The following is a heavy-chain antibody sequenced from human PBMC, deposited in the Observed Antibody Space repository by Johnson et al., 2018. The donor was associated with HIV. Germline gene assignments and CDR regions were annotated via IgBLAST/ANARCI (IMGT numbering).Heavy chain of an antibody. CDR1: GFTVSSNY. D-gene: IGHD6-13*01. Sequence: VRLVETGGGLIQPGGSLRLSCAASGFTVSSNYMSWVRQAPGKGLEWVSRVNSDGSSTSYADSVKGRFTISRDNAKNTLYLQMNSLRAEDTALYYCAKDNGIAGTSGDAFDIWGQGTMVTVSS. V-gene: IGHV3-74*01. J-gene: IGHJ3*02. CDR2: VNSDGSST. CDR3: AKDNGIAGTSGDAFDI.